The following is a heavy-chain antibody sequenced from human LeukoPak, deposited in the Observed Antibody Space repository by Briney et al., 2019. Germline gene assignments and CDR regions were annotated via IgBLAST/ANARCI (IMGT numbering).Heavy chain of an antibody. CDR3: AKELGSSIVARLSH. CDR1: GFTFSTYA. CDR2: ISGSGGRT. D-gene: IGHD6-6*01. V-gene: IGHV3-23*01. J-gene: IGHJ4*02. Sequence: GGSLRLSCAASGFTFSTYAMSWVRQAPGKGLEWVSAISGSGGRTYYADSVKGRFTISRDNSKNTLDLRMNSLRAEDTAVYYCAKELGSSIVARLSHWGQGTLVTVPS.